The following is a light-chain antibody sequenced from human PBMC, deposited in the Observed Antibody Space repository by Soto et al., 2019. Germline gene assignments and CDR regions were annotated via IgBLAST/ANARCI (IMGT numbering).Light chain of an antibody. CDR3: QQYNSYPGT. Sequence: DIQITQSPSTLSGSVGDRVTITCRASQTISSWLAWYQQKPGKAPKLLIYDASSLESGVPSRFSGSGSGPEFTLTISSLQPDDFATYYCQQYNSYPGTFGQRTKV. V-gene: IGKV1-5*01. CDR1: QTISSW. J-gene: IGKJ1*01. CDR2: DAS.